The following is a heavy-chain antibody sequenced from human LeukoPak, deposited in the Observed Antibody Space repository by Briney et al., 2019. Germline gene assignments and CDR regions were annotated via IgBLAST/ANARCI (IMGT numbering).Heavy chain of an antibody. CDR1: GFTFSSYA. Sequence: GGSLRLSCAASGFTFSSYAMHWVRQAPGKGLEWVAVISYDGSKKYYADSVKGRVTISRDNSKNTLYPQMNSLRAEDTAVYYCAKDSPYGGNSRYYFDYWGQGTLVTVSS. D-gene: IGHD4-23*01. J-gene: IGHJ4*02. V-gene: IGHV3-30*18. CDR2: ISYDGSKK. CDR3: AKDSPYGGNSRYYFDY.